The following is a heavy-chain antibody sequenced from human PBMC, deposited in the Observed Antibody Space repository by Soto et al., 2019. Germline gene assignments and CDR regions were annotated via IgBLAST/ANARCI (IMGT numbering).Heavy chain of an antibody. CDR2: INHSGST. J-gene: IGHJ4*02. CDR1: GGSFSGYD. CDR3: ARVGAGRSFDY. Sequence: QVQLQQWGAGMLKPSETLSLTCAVYGGSFSGYDWGWIRQPPGKGLEWLGQINHSGSTNYNPSLMSRVTISGDTSKTHFSLKLSSLTAADTAVYYCARVGAGRSFDYWGQGPLITVSS. V-gene: IGHV4-34*01. D-gene: IGHD3-10*01.